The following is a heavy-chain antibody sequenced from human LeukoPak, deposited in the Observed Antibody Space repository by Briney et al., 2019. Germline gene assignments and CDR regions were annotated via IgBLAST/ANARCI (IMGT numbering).Heavy chain of an antibody. CDR2: LYTSGST. D-gene: IGHD6-19*01. J-gene: IGHJ5*02. CDR3: AREYSSGWYALEP. Sequence: SQTLSLTCTVSGCSISSDSYYWSWIPQPAGKGLEWIVRLYTSGSTNYNPSLKSRVTISVDTSKNQFSLKLSSVAVADTAVYYCAREYSSGWYALEPWGQGTQVTVSP. V-gene: IGHV4-61*02. CDR1: GCSISSDSYY.